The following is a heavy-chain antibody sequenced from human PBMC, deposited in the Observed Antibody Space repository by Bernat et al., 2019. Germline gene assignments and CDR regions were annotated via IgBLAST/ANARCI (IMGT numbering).Heavy chain of an antibody. CDR1: GFTFSDYY. CDR3: ARSLLLWFREDYYMDV. CDR2: ISSRGSTI. J-gene: IGHJ6*03. V-gene: IGHV3-11*01. D-gene: IGHD3-10*01. Sequence: QVQLVESGGGLVKPGGSLRLSCAASGFTFSDYYMSWIRQAPGKGLEWVSYISSRGSTIYYADSVKGRFTISRDNAKNSLYLQMNSLRAEDTAVYYCARSLLLWFREDYYMDVWGKGTTVTVSS.